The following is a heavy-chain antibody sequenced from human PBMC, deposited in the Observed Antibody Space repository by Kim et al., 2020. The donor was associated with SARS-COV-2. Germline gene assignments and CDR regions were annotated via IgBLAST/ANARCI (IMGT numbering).Heavy chain of an antibody. CDR2: ISSDGSKT. J-gene: IGHJ4*02. D-gene: IGHD3-10*01. V-gene: IGHV3-30*03. CDR1: GFNFNNYA. CDR3: ARDVHVGSFDH. Sequence: GGSLRLSCAASGFNFNNYAVHWVRQAPGKGLQWLSAISSDGSKTYYGDSVKGRLTISRDNSQNTVSLQLHSLKSDDTAVYYCARDVHVGSFDHWGQGTLVTVPS.